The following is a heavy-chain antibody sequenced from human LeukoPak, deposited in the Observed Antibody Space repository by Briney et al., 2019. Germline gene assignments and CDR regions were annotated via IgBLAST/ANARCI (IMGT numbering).Heavy chain of an antibody. V-gene: IGHV1-18*01. CDR3: ARKLYTSGWYVFDL. D-gene: IGHD6-19*01. CDR1: GYTFTSYG. J-gene: IGHJ3*01. CDR2: ISAYNGNT. Sequence: ASVKVSCKASGYTFTSYGISWVRQAPGQGLEWMGWISAYNGNTNYAQKLQGRVTMTRNTSISTVYMDLSSLKSEDTAVYYCARKLYTSGWYVFDLWGPGTMVSVSS.